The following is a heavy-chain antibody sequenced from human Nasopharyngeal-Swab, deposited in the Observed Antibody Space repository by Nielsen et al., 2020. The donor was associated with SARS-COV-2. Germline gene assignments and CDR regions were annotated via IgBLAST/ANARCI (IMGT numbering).Heavy chain of an antibody. D-gene: IGHD6-13*01. CDR1: GYTFTGYY. Sequence: ASVKVSCKASGYTFTGYYMHWVRQAPGQGLEWMGRINPSGGSTSYAQKFQGRVTMTRDTSTSTVYMELSSLRSEDTAVYYCARDDSTAAGTKAFDIWGQGTMVTVSS. CDR3: ARDDSTAAGTKAFDI. CDR2: INPSGGST. J-gene: IGHJ3*02. V-gene: IGHV1-46*01.